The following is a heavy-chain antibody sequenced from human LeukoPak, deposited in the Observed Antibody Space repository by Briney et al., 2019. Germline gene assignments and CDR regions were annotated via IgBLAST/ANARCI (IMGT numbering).Heavy chain of an antibody. D-gene: IGHD3-10*01. CDR1: GGTFRSHT. Sequence: SVKVSCKTSGGTFRSHTFGWVRQAPGQGPEWMGKITPIIDTAKYAQRFQGRVSICADESATTVYMDLSGLRPDDTAIYYRTRVNLRGSNYNWFDPWGQGTRVTVSS. CDR2: ITPIIDTA. J-gene: IGHJ5*02. V-gene: IGHV1-69*08. CDR3: TRVNLRGSNYNWFDP.